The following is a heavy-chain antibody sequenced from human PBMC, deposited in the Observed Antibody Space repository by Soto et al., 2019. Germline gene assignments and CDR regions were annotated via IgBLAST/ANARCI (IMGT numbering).Heavy chain of an antibody. CDR3: AREGVNSGIRPWGDAFDI. J-gene: IGHJ3*02. CDR1: GYTFTSYV. D-gene: IGHD3-10*01. Sequence: QVQLVQSGAEVKKPGASVKISCEASGYTFTSYVMHWVRQAPGQRLEWMGWISTGTGNTRSSQKFRDRVTFTGDASASTFYMGLSSLTFEDTAVYYCAREGVNSGIRPWGDAFDIWGQGTMVTVSS. V-gene: IGHV1-3*04. CDR2: ISTGTGNT.